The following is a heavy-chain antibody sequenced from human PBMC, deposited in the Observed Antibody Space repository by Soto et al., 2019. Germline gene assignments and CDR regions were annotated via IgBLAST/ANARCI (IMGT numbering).Heavy chain of an antibody. CDR2: IYHSGST. Sequence: PSETLSLTCTVSGGSIRSGGYYWSWIRQHPGKGLEWIGYIYHSGSTYYNPSLKSRVTISVDTSKNQFSLKLSSVTAADTAVYYCARAPRGNYGYPSYFDYWGQGTLVTVSS. J-gene: IGHJ4*02. CDR1: GGSIRSGGYY. V-gene: IGHV4-31*03. D-gene: IGHD3-10*01. CDR3: ARAPRGNYGYPSYFDY.